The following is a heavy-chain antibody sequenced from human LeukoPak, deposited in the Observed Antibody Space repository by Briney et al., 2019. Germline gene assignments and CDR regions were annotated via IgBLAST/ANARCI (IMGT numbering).Heavy chain of an antibody. D-gene: IGHD1-26*01. V-gene: IGHV3-23*01. CDR1: GFTFSSYA. Sequence: QAWGSLRLSCAASGFTFSSYAMSWVRQAPGKGLEWVSVISGSGGNTYYADSVKGRFTISRDNSKNTLYLQLNSLRAEDTAVYYCAKAYQRSYGPKNFDYWGQGTLVTVSS. CDR3: AKAYQRSYGPKNFDY. J-gene: IGHJ4*02. CDR2: ISGSGGNT.